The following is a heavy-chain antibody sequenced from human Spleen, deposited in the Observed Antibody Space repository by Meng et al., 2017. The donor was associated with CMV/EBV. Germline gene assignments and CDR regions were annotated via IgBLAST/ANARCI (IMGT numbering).Heavy chain of an antibody. J-gene: IGHJ4*02. D-gene: IGHD2-15*01. V-gene: IGHV3-21*01. Sequence: GGSLRLSCAASGFTFSSYSMNWVRQAPGKGLEWVSSISSSSSYIYYADSVKGRFTISRDNANNSLYLQMNSLRAEDTAVYYCAREVGAAPFLDYWGQGTLVTVSS. CDR1: GFTFSSYS. CDR3: AREVGAAPFLDY. CDR2: ISSSSSYI.